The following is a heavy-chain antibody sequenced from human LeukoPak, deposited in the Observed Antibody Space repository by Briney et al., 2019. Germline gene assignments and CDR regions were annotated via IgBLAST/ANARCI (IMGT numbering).Heavy chain of an antibody. Sequence: SETLSLTCTVSGGSISSSSFYWGWIRQPPGKGLEWIGEINHSGSTNYNPSLKSRVTISVDTSKNQFSLKLSSVIAADTAVYYCARASFDYWGQGTLVTVSS. CDR1: GGSISSSSFY. CDR2: INHSGST. J-gene: IGHJ4*02. V-gene: IGHV4-39*07. CDR3: ARASFDY.